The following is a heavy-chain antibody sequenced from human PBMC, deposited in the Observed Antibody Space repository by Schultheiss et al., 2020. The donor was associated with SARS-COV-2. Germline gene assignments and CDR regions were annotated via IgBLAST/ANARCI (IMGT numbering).Heavy chain of an antibody. Sequence: SETLSLTCTVSGGSISSYYWSWIRQPPGKGLEWIGEINHSGSTNYNPSLKSRVTISVDTSKNQFSLKLSSVTAADTAVYYCARVVPAAISVVWYFDLWGRGTLVTVSS. CDR1: GGSISSYY. D-gene: IGHD2-2*01. CDR2: INHSGST. V-gene: IGHV4-34*01. J-gene: IGHJ2*01. CDR3: ARVVPAAISVVWYFDL.